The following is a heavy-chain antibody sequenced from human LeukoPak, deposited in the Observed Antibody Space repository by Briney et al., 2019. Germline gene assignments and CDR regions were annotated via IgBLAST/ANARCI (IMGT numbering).Heavy chain of an antibody. CDR3: TRVRVSGSYYTKSVSLYNWFDP. V-gene: IGHV3-49*04. D-gene: IGHD1-26*01. CDR2: IRSKAYGGTT. Sequence: PGRSLRLSCTASGFTFGDYAMSWVRQAPGKGLEWVGFIRSKAYGGTTEYAASVKGRFTISRDDSKSIAYLQMNSLKTEDTAVYYCTRVRVSGSYYTKSVSLYNWFDPWGQGTLVTVSS. CDR1: GFTFGDYA. J-gene: IGHJ5*02.